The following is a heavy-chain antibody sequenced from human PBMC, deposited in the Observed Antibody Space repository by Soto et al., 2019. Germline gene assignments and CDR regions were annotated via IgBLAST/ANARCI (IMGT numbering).Heavy chain of an antibody. Sequence: SETLSLTCAVYGGSFSGYYWSWIRQPPGKGLEWIGEINHSGSTNYNPSLKSRVTISVDTSKNQFSLKLSSVTAADTAVYYCARVGISRGWSVYYYYMDVWGKGTTVTVSS. D-gene: IGHD6-19*01. CDR2: INHSGST. V-gene: IGHV4-34*01. J-gene: IGHJ6*03. CDR3: ARVGISRGWSVYYYYMDV. CDR1: GGSFSGYY.